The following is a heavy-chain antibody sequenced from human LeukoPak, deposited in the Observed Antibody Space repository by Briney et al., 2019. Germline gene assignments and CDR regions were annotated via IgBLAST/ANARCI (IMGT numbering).Heavy chain of an antibody. J-gene: IGHJ4*02. D-gene: IGHD3-22*01. V-gene: IGHV1-8*01. CDR2: MNPGSGDT. Sequence: ASVKVSCKASGYTFTTYDMTWVRQATGQGLEWMGWMNPGSGDTAYAQKFQDRVTMTRDTSISTAYMELSSLRSEDTAVYYCVVIRSNYYDSSGYYDYWGQGTLVTVSS. CDR1: GYTFTTYD. CDR3: VVIRSNYYDSSGYYDY.